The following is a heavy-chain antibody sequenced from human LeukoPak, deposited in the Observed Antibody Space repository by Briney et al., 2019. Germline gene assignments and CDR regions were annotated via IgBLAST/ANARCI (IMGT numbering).Heavy chain of an antibody. V-gene: IGHV3-7*01. J-gene: IGHJ5*02. CDR1: GFTFSSYW. CDR3: ARDPGVNYYDSSGYSFP. D-gene: IGHD3-22*01. CDR2: IKQDGSEK. Sequence: GGSLRLSCATSGFTFSSYWMSWVRQAPGKGLEWVANIKQDGSEKYYVDSVKGRFTISRDNAKNSLYLQMNSLRAEDTAVYYCARDPGVNYYDSSGYSFPWGQGTLVTVSS.